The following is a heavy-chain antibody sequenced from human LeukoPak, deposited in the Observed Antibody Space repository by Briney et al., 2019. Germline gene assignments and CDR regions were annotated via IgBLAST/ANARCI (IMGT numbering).Heavy chain of an antibody. CDR2: MYYGGTT. CDR1: GGSITSNY. Sequence: SETLSLTCSLSGGSITSNYWSWIRQPPGKGLEWIGYMYYGGTTRYSPSLKSRVTMSVDTSKNLFSLKLTSVTAADTAVYYCARVLLAGTTDYWGQGTLVTVSS. CDR3: ARVLLAGTTDY. J-gene: IGHJ4*02. V-gene: IGHV4-59*01. D-gene: IGHD1-7*01.